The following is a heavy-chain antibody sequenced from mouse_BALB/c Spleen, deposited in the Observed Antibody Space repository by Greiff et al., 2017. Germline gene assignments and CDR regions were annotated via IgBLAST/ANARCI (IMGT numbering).Heavy chain of an antibody. CDR3: TREGRGYFDY. CDR2: IRLKSNNYAT. D-gene: IGHD3-3*01. J-gene: IGHJ2*01. V-gene: IGHV6-6*02. Sequence: EVKLMESGGGLVQPGGSMKLSCVASGFTFSNYWMNWVRQSPEKGLEWVAEIRLKSNNYATHYAESVKGRFTISRDDSKSSVYLQMNNLRAEDTGIYYCTREGRGYFDYWGQGTTLTVSS. CDR1: GFTFSNYW.